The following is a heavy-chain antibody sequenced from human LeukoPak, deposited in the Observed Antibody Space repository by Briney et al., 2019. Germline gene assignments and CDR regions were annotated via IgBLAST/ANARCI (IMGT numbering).Heavy chain of an antibody. CDR1: GFTFSSYA. Sequence: GSLRLSCAAPGFTFSSYAMHWVRQAPGKGLEYVSGINSNGDSTFYANSVKGRFTSSRDNSRNTMFLQMGSLRAEDMAVYFCARDDGYSIDFWGQGTLVAVSS. J-gene: IGHJ4*02. D-gene: IGHD5-24*01. CDR3: ARDDGYSIDF. V-gene: IGHV3-64*01. CDR2: INSNGDST.